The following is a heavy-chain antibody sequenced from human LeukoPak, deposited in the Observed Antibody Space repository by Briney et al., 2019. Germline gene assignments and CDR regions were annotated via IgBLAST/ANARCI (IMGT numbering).Heavy chain of an antibody. J-gene: IGHJ6*03. V-gene: IGHV3-11*01. D-gene: IGHD1-1*01. CDR2: ISSSGSTI. CDR3: ARDQAWNHYYMDV. CDR1: GFPFSDYY. Sequence: PGGPLSLSCAASGFPFSDYYMSWIRQAPGKGLEWVSYISSSGSTIYYADSLKGRFTISRDNAKNSLYLQMNSLRAEDTAVYYCARDQAWNHYYMDVWGKGTTVTVSS.